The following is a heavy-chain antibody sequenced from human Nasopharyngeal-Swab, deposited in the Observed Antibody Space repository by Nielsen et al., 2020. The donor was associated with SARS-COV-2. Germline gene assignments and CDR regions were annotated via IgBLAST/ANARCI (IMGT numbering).Heavy chain of an antibody. V-gene: IGHV3-7*01. CDR1: GFTFSSFW. J-gene: IGHJ4*02. Sequence: GGSLRLSCVGTGFTFSSFWMNWVRQAPGKGLEWVANINGDGSARFYVDSVRGRFTVSRDNAKNSLYLQMNNLRVEDTALYYCARDHGSSWYRFFDYWGQGTLVTVSS. CDR3: ARDHGSSWYRFFDY. CDR2: INGDGSAR. D-gene: IGHD6-13*01.